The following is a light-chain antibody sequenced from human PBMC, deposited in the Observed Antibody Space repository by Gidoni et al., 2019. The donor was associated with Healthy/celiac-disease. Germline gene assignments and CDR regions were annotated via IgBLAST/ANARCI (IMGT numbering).Light chain of an antibody. CDR3: QQYNIGRT. CDR1: QSISSW. V-gene: IGKV1-5*03. Sequence: DIQMTTSPSTLSASVGDRVTITCRASQSISSWLAWYQQKPGKAPKLLIYKASSLESGVPSRFSSSGSGTEFTLTISSLQPDDFATYYCQQYNIGRTFGQGTKVEIK. CDR2: KAS. J-gene: IGKJ1*01.